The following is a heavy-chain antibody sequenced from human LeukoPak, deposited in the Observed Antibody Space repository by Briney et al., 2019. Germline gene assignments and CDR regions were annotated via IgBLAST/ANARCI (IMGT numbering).Heavy chain of an antibody. D-gene: IGHD5-12*01. J-gene: IGHJ4*02. CDR1: GFTFDDYA. V-gene: IGHV3-43D*03. CDR2: ISWDGGST. Sequence: PGGSLRLSCAASGFTFDDYAMHWVRQAPGKGLEWVSLISWDGGSTYYADSVKGRFTISRDNSKNSLYLQMNSLRAEDTALYYCAKDQGYSGYDPFPFDYWGQGTLVTVSS. CDR3: AKDQGYSGYDPFPFDY.